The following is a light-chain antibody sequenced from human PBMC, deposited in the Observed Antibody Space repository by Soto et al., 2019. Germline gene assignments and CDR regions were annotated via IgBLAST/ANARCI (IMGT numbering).Light chain of an antibody. Sequence: QSVLTQPPSVSAAPGQTVTISCSGSSSNIGNNYVSWYQQLPGTAPKLLIYDNNNRPSGIPDRFSGSKSGTSATLGITGLQTGDEADYYCGTWDSGLSDVVFGGGTKLTVL. CDR3: GTWDSGLSDVV. CDR2: DNN. CDR1: SSNIGNNY. V-gene: IGLV1-51*01. J-gene: IGLJ2*01.